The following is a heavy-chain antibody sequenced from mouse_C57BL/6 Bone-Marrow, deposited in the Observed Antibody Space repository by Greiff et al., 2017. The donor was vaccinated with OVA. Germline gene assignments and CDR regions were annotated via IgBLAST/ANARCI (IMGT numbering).Heavy chain of an antibody. Sequence: LVKPGASVKIPCKASGYTFTDYNMDWVKQSHGKSLEWIGDINPNNGGTIYNQKFKGKATLTVDKSSSTAYMELRSLTSEDTAVYYCARFDYDGWFAYWGQGTLVTVSA. D-gene: IGHD2-4*01. CDR2: INPNNGGT. J-gene: IGHJ3*01. V-gene: IGHV1-18*01. CDR1: GYTFTDYN. CDR3: ARFDYDGWFAY.